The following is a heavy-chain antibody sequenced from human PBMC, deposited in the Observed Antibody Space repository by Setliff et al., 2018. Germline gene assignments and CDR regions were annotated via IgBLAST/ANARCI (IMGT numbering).Heavy chain of an antibody. CDR2: INHSGST. Sequence: PSETPSLTCAVYGGSFSGYYWSWIRQPPGKGLEWIGEINHSGSTNYNPSLKSRVTISIDTSKNQFSLKLSSATAADTAVYYCASLGMTTMMGWYFDLWGRGTLVTVSS. CDR1: GGSFSGYY. V-gene: IGHV4-34*01. CDR3: ASLGMTTMMGWYFDL. J-gene: IGHJ2*01. D-gene: IGHD4-4*01.